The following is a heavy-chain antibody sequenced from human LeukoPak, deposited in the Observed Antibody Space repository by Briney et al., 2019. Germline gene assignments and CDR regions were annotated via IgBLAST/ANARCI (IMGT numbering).Heavy chain of an antibody. J-gene: IGHJ4*02. D-gene: IGHD3-22*01. CDR1: GYTFTSYG. Sequence: ASVKVSCKASGYTFTSYGISWVRQAPGQGLEWMGWISGYYGNTNYAQKYQGRVTMTTDTSTSTAYMELRSLRSDDTAVYYCARENYYDSSGYHDYWGQGTLVTVSS. CDR3: ARENYYDSSGYHDY. V-gene: IGHV1-18*01. CDR2: ISGYYGNT.